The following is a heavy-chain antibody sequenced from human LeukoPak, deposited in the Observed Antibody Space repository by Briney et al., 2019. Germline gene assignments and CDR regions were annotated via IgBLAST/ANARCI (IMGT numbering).Heavy chain of an antibody. CDR3: ATGAGCGY. CDR1: GFTFSSYW. CDR2: IKQDGSDR. D-gene: IGHD2-15*01. V-gene: IGHV3-7*03. Sequence: GGSLRLSCAASGFTFSSYWMTWVRQAPGKGLEWVANIKQDGSDRNYVDSVKGRFTISRDNAKNSLYLQMNTLRDEDTAVYYCATGAGCGYWGQGTLVTVSS. J-gene: IGHJ4*02.